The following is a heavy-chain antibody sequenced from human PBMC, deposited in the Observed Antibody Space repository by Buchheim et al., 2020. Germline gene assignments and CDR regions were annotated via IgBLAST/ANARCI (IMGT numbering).Heavy chain of an antibody. D-gene: IGHD3-22*01. CDR2: ITPTSSHT. CDR3: ARRDSSRGMDV. CDR1: GFTFSDYY. J-gene: IGHJ6*02. Sequence: QVHLVESGGGLVKPGGSLRLSCEASGFTFSDYYMSWIRQAPGKGLEWVSYITPTSSHTNYADSVKGRFIISRDNSKNSLYLQMNNLRDEDTAVYYCARRDSSRGMDVWGQGTT. V-gene: IGHV3-11*06.